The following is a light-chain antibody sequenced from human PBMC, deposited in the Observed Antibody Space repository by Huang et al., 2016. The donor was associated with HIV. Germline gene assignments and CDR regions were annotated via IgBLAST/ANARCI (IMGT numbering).Light chain of an antibody. V-gene: IGKV1-39*01. J-gene: IGKJ2*01. Sequence: DIQMTQSPSSLSASVGDRVTITCRASQSISSYLNWYQQKPGKAPNLLVCGGSSLQSGDPSRFSGSGSGTDFTLTISILQPEDSATYYCQQSYGGSPMYTFGQGTKLEIK. CDR3: QQSYGGSPMYT. CDR1: QSISSY. CDR2: GGS.